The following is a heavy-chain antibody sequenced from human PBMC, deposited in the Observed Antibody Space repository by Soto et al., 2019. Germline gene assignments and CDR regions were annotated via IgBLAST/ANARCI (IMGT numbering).Heavy chain of an antibody. V-gene: IGHV3-23*01. D-gene: IGHD3-9*01. CDR2: ISGSGANA. CDR3: AKDARIDWLFLWYFDY. CDR1: GFTFSSYA. Sequence: EVQLLESGGGLVQPGGSLRLSCAASGFTFSSYAMSWVRQAPGKGLEWVSAISGSGANAYYADSVKGRFTISRDNSKNTLYLQMNSLRAEDTAVYYCAKDARIDWLFLWYFDYWGQGTLVTVSS. J-gene: IGHJ4*02.